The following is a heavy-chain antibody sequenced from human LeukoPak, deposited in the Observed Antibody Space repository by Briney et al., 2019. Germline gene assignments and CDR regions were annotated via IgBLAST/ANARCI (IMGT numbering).Heavy chain of an antibody. CDR2: IYYSGST. D-gene: IGHD2-21*01. CDR3: ARHGIPYYFDY. V-gene: IGHV4-39*01. CDR1: GGSISSSYY. J-gene: IGHJ4*02. Sequence: SSETLSLTCTVSGGSISSSYYWGWIRQPPGKGLEWIGSIYYSGSTYYNPSLKSRVTISVDTSKNQFSLKLSSVTAADTAVYYCARHGIPYYFDYWGQGTLVTVSS.